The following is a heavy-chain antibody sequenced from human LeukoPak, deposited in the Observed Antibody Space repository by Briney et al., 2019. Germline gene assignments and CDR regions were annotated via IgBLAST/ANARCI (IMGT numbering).Heavy chain of an antibody. CDR1: GGSISSGGYY. CDR3: ARFGVAACNFDY. J-gene: IGHJ4*02. D-gene: IGHD3-3*01. Sequence: SQTLSLTCTVSGGSISSGGYYWSWIRQHPGKGLEWIGYIYYSGSTYYNPSLKSRVTISVDTSKNQFSLKLSSVTAADTAVYYCARFGVAACNFDYWGQGTLVTVSS. V-gene: IGHV4-31*03. CDR2: IYYSGST.